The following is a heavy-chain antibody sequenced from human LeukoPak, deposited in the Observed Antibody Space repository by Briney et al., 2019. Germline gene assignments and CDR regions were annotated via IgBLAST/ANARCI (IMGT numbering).Heavy chain of an antibody. D-gene: IGHD3-22*01. CDR3: AAGKDSSANT. CDR2: VYHSGST. J-gene: IGHJ5*02. V-gene: IGHV4-39*01. CDR1: GVSVSIRSYY. Sequence: PSETLPLTCTVSGVSVSIRSYYWGWIRQPPEKGLEWIGTVYHSGSTYYKVSLKSRVTISADTSKNQFSLKLNSVTAADTAVYYCAAGKDSSANTWGQGTPVTVSS.